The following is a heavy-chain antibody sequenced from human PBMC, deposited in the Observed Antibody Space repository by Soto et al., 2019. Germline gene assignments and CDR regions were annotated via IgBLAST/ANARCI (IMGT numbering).Heavy chain of an antibody. CDR2: IYSNGNS. D-gene: IGHD3-22*01. Sequence: QVQLQESGPGLVKPSQTLSLTCTVSGGSISSGGFSWSWIRQLPGKGLVWIGFIYSNGNSYYNPSLMSLFNFSLVTSKNKFSMTITALTVADMAVYYCARDGRTSGYYREFWRQGTLVTVTP. CDR1: GGSISSGGFS. CDR3: ARDGRTSGYYREF. J-gene: IGHJ4*02. V-gene: IGHV4-31*01.